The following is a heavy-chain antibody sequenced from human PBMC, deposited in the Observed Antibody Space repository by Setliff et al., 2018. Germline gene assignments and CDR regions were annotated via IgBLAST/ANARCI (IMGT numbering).Heavy chain of an antibody. D-gene: IGHD2-21*02. V-gene: IGHV4-59*12. CDR2: TYSSGST. Sequence: PSETLSLTCSVSGGSISSYHWSWIRQPPGKGLEWIGSTYSSGSTNYNPSLKSRVTISLDTSKNQFSLKLSSVAAADTAVYYCARGFDVCGGGACYTDGPYYFDYWGLGTLVTVSS. J-gene: IGHJ4*02. CDR3: ARGFDVCGGGACYTDGPYYFDY. CDR1: GGSISSYH.